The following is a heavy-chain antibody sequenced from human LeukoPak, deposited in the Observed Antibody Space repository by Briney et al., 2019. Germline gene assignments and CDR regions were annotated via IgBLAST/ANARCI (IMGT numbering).Heavy chain of an antibody. V-gene: IGHV3-23*01. CDR3: AREEHDFWSGSQYYFEY. D-gene: IGHD3-3*01. Sequence: PGGSLRLSCAASGFTFSSYAMSWVRQAPGKGLEWVSAISGSGGSTYYADSVKGRFTISRDNSKNTLYLQMNSLRAEDTAVYYCAREEHDFWSGSQYYFEYWGQGTLVTVSS. J-gene: IGHJ4*02. CDR2: ISGSGGST. CDR1: GFTFSSYA.